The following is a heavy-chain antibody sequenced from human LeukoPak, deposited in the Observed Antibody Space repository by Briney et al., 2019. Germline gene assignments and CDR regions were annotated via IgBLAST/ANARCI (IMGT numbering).Heavy chain of an antibody. D-gene: IGHD3-10*01. Sequence: PGGSLRLSCAASGFTFSSSGMHWVRQAPGKGLQWVAVISYDGSNKYYTNSVKGRFTISRDNSKNTLYLHMNSLRAEDTAVYYCAKGYGSGSSSPGYWGQGTLVTVSS. CDR3: AKGYGSGSSSPGY. V-gene: IGHV3-30*18. CDR2: ISYDGSNK. J-gene: IGHJ4*02. CDR1: GFTFSSSG.